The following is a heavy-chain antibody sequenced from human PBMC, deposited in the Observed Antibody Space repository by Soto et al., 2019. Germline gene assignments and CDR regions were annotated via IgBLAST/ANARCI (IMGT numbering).Heavy chain of an antibody. V-gene: IGHV1-69*12. Sequence: QVQLVQSGAEVKKPGSSVKVSCKASGGTFSSYAISWVRQAPGQGLEWKGGIIPIFGTGNYAQKFQGRVPITADESTSKASMELRSLSSEDTAVYYCARGGTIFAVVITRSSSKYGMDVWGQGTTVIVSS. CDR1: GGTFSSYA. D-gene: IGHD3-3*01. CDR3: ARGGTIFAVVITRSSSKYGMDV. CDR2: IIPIFGTG. J-gene: IGHJ6*02.